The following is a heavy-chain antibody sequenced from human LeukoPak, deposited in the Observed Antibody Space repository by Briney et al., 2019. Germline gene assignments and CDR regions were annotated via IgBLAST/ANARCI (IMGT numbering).Heavy chain of an antibody. D-gene: IGHD5-18*01. J-gene: IGHJ4*02. V-gene: IGHV3-23*01. CDR2: ISSSSGST. CDR3: AKANSGYSYGPPDY. Sequence: PGGSLRLSCAASGFTFTHYAMSWVRQAPGKGLEWVSSISSSSGSTYYADSVKGRFTISRDDSKNTLYVQMNSLRAEDTAVYYCAKANSGYSYGPPDYWGQGTLVTVSS. CDR1: GFTFTHYA.